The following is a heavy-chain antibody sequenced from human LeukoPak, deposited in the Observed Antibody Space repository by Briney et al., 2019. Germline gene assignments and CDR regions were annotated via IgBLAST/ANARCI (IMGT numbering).Heavy chain of an antibody. CDR3: ARPTWLLDK. CDR2: IYYSGST. J-gene: IGHJ4*02. V-gene: IGHV4-59*01. Sequence: KSSETLSLTCTVSGGSISPYYWSWIRQPPGKGLEWIGYIYYSGSTNYNPSLKSRVTISLDTSKSQFSLKLNSVTAADTAVYYCARPTWLLDKWGQGTLVTVSS. D-gene: IGHD3-22*01. CDR1: GGSISPYY.